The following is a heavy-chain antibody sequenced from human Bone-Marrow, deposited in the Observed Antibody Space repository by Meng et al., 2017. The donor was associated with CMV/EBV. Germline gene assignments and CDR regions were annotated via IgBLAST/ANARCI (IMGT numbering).Heavy chain of an antibody. D-gene: IGHD6-13*01. CDR2: INHTGRT. Sequence: SETLSLTCAVYGGSFSGYYWSWIRQPPEKGLEWIGEINHTGRTKYNPPLKSRVTISVDTSKNQFSLKLSSVTAADTAVYYCATRIAAAGSVSVEVWGQGTTVTVSS. CDR1: GGSFSGYY. V-gene: IGHV4-34*01. CDR3: ATRIAAAGSVSVEV. J-gene: IGHJ6*02.